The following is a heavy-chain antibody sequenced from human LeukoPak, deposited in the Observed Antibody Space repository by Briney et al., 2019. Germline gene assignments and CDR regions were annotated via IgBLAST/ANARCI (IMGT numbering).Heavy chain of an antibody. V-gene: IGHV1-46*01. J-gene: IGHJ6*02. CDR2: INPSGGST. D-gene: IGHD3-10*01. CDR3: ARDDSMVRGAYYYYGMDV. Sequence: ASVKVSCKASGYTFTSYYMHWVRQAPGQGLEWMGIINPSGGSTTYSQNFEGRVTMTTDTSTSTVYMELSSLRSDDTAVYYCARDDSMVRGAYYYYGMDVWGQGTTVTVSS. CDR1: GYTFTSYY.